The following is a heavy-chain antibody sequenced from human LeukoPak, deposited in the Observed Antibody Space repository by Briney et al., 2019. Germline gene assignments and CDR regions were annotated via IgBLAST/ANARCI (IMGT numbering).Heavy chain of an antibody. CDR1: GGSISSGGYY. Sequence: SQTLSLTCTVSGGSISSGGYYWSWIRQPPGKGLEWIGYIYYSGSTNYNPSLKSRVTISVDTSKNQFSLKLSSVTAADTAVYYCARDRYRSSGSCYFYWYFDLWGRGTLVTVSS. V-gene: IGHV4-61*08. CDR3: ARDRYRSSGSCYFYWYFDL. J-gene: IGHJ2*01. D-gene: IGHD2-15*01. CDR2: IYYSGST.